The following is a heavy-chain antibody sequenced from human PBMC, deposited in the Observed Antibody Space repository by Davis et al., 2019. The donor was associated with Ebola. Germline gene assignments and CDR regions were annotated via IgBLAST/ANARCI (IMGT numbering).Heavy chain of an antibody. J-gene: IGHJ6*02. D-gene: IGHD2-2*01. CDR3: ARDRSDIVLVPAAIGYYYYYGMDV. CDR1: GFTFSSHS. Sequence: GGSLRLSCAASGFTFSSHSMNWVRQAPGKGLEWVSYISSSSSTIYYADSVKGRFTISRDNAKNSLYLQMNSLRDEDTAVYYCARDRSDIVLVPAAIGYYYYYGMDVWGQGTTVTVSS. CDR2: ISSSSSTI. V-gene: IGHV3-48*02.